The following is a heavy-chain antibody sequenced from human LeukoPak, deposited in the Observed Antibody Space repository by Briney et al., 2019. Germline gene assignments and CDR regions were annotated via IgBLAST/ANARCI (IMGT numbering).Heavy chain of an antibody. D-gene: IGHD1-26*01. CDR3: IVGATPGAFDI. J-gene: IGHJ3*02. V-gene: IGHV3-48*03. CDR1: GFTFSSYE. Sequence: SGGSLRLSCAASGFTFSSYEMNWVRQAPGKGLEWVSYISSSGSTIYYADSVKGRFTISRDNAKNTLYLQMNSLRAEDTAVYFCIVGATPGAFDIWGQGTMVTVFS. CDR2: ISSSGSTI.